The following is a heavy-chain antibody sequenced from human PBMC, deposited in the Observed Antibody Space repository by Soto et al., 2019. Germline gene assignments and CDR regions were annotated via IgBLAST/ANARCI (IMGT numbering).Heavy chain of an antibody. J-gene: IGHJ5*02. CDR1: GYTFTSYY. D-gene: IGHD3-3*01. CDR2: INPSGGST. Sequence: QVQLVQSGAEVKKPGASVKVSCKASGYTFTSYYMHWVRQAPGQGLEWMGIINPSGGSTSYAQKFPGRVTMTRDTSTSTVYMELSSLRSEDTAVYYCAIGGVGYDFWSGYHTTNWFDPWGQGTLVTVSS. CDR3: AIGGVGYDFWSGYHTTNWFDP. V-gene: IGHV1-46*01.